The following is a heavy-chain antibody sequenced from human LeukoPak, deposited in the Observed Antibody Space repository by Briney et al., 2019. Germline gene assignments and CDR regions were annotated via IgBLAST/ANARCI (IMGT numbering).Heavy chain of an antibody. CDR1: GGTFSSYA. V-gene: IGHV1-69*01. J-gene: IGHJ4*02. CDR3: ARGVGGYSSSWYFDY. CDR2: IIPIFGTA. D-gene: IGHD6-13*01. Sequence: SVKVSCKASGGTFSSYAISWVRQAPGQGLEWMGGIIPIFGTANYAQKFQGRVTITADESTSTSYMELSSLRSEDTAVYYCARGVGGYSSSWYFDYWGQGTLVTVSS.